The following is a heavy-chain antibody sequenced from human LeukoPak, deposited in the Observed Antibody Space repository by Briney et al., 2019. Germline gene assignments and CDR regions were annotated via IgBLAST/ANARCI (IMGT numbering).Heavy chain of an antibody. CDR3: ASNPPNTGDFYY. CDR1: GSTFTNLD. D-gene: IGHD1-1*01. CDR2: MSPNSGDT. V-gene: IGHV1-8*01. Sequence: ASVKVSCKTSGSTFTNLDINWLRQAPGQGLEWMGWMSPNSGDTGYAQKFQGRVSMTRDIFKSTAYMELSSLRSEDTAIYYCASNPPNTGDFYYWGLGTLVTVSS. J-gene: IGHJ4*02.